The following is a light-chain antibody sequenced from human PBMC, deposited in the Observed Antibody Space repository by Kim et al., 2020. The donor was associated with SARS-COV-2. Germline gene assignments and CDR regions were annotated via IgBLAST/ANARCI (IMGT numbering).Light chain of an antibody. Sequence: ASGKLTCTLSSGHSTYTIAWHQQQPEKGPRYLMKVNSDGSHSKGDGIPDRFSGSSSGAERYLTISSLQSDDEADYYCQTWGTGFRMFGGGTQLTVL. CDR2: VNSDGSH. CDR1: SGHSTYT. V-gene: IGLV4-69*01. J-gene: IGLJ3*02. CDR3: QTWGTGFRM.